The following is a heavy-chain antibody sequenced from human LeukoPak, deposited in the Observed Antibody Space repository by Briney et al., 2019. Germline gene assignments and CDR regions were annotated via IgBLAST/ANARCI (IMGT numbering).Heavy chain of an antibody. V-gene: IGHV4-38-2*02. CDR3: ARGTYGYYMDV. D-gene: IGHD4-17*01. Sequence: SETLSLTCSGSNYSISNSLYWGWLRQPPGKGLEWIGSIYRSGSTFYNPSLKSRVSISLDTSKNQFSLKLSSVTAADTAVYFCARGTYGYYMDVWGKGTTVTVSS. J-gene: IGHJ6*03. CDR1: NYSISNSLY. CDR2: IYRSGST.